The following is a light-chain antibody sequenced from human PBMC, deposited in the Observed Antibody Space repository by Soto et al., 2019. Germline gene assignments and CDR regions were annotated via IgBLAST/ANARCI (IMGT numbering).Light chain of an antibody. CDR1: QTISSS. J-gene: IGKJ5*01. CDR2: AAS. V-gene: IGKV1-9*01. Sequence: DIQMTQTPSTLSASVGERVSITCLASQTISSSLAWHQQKPGIAPKLLIYAASTLQSGVPSRFSGSGSGTDFTLTISSLQPEDFATYYCQQLNSYPFTFGQGTRLEIK. CDR3: QQLNSYPFT.